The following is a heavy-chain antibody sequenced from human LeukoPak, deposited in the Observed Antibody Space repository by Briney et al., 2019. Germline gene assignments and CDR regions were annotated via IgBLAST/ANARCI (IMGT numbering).Heavy chain of an antibody. J-gene: IGHJ4*02. CDR3: AKAIHIVVVPAAVDY. D-gene: IGHD2-2*01. CDR2: ISGSGGST. Sequence: GGSLRLSCAASGFTFSDYYMTWIRQAPGKGLEWVSAISGSGGSTYYADSVKGRFTISRDNPKNTLYLQMNSLRAEDTAVYYCAKAIHIVVVPAAVDYWGQGTLVTVSS. CDR1: GFTFSDYY. V-gene: IGHV3-23*01.